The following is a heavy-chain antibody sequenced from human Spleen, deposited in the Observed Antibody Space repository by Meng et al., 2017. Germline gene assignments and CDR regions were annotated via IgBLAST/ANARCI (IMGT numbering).Heavy chain of an antibody. J-gene: IGHJ4*02. CDR1: GGSSSGYY. CDR2: INHSGST. V-gene: IGHV4-34*01. CDR3: ARRYCSGGSCYFFGY. Sequence: WGVGRLTSTMTLSLTVAVNGGSSSGYYGSWIRQPPGKGMEWIGEINHSGSTNYNPSLKSRVTISVDTSKNQFSLKLSSVTAADTAVYYCARRYCSGGSCYFFGYWGQGTLVTVSS. D-gene: IGHD2-15*01.